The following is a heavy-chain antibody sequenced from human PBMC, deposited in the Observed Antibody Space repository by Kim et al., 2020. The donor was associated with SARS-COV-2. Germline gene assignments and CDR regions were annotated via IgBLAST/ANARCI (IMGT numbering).Heavy chain of an antibody. Sequence: GGSLRLSCAASGFTFKNYAMPWVRQVPGKGLEWVSAINSAGDALRSAASVKGLFTISRDDSKYTLHMQMNSLTAEAAGRYFCAKDASGGYRHYFDSWGQGTLVTVSS. V-gene: IGHV3-23*01. J-gene: IGHJ4*02. CDR3: AKDASGGYRHYFDS. CDR1: GFTFKNYA. D-gene: IGHD3-16*02. CDR2: INSAGDAL.